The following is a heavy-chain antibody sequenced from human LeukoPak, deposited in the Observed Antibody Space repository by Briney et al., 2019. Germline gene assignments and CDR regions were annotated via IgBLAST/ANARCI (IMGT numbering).Heavy chain of an antibody. Sequence: GGSLRLSCAASGFIVSNSYMSWVRQAPGKGLEWVSVLHTGGRTFYADSVMGRFTIPTDNSKNTLFLQMNSLRAEDTAVYYCARDPSGNLYFDYWGQGALVTVSS. D-gene: IGHD6-19*01. J-gene: IGHJ4*02. V-gene: IGHV3-53*01. CDR1: GFIVSNSY. CDR3: ARDPSGNLYFDY. CDR2: LHTGGRT.